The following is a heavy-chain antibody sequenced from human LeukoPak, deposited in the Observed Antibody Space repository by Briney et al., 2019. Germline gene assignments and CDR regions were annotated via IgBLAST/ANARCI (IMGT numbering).Heavy chain of an antibody. V-gene: IGHV3-53*01. CDR3: AREGRSTYDFWSGYSHYYYYYMDV. CDR2: IYSGGST. Sequence: PGGSLRLSCAASGFTVSSNYMSWARQAPGKGLEWVSVIYSGGSTYYADSVKGRFTISRDNSKNTLYLQMNSLRAEDTAVYYCAREGRSTYDFWSGYSHYYYYYMDVWGKGTTVTVSS. CDR1: GFTVSSNY. D-gene: IGHD3-3*01. J-gene: IGHJ6*03.